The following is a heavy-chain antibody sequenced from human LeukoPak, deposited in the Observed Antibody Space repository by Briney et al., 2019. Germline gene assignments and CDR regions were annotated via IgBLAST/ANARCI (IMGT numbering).Heavy chain of an antibody. CDR1: AFTFSSYW. J-gene: IGHJ3*02. Sequence: PGGSLRLSCAASAFTFSSYWMSWVRQAPGKGLEWVANIKQDGSEKYYVDSVKGRFTISRDNAKNSLYLQMNSLRAEDTAVYYCARAVYGFDAFDIWGQGTMGTVSS. CDR3: ARAVYGFDAFDI. V-gene: IGHV3-7*04. CDR2: IKQDGSEK. D-gene: IGHD4-17*01.